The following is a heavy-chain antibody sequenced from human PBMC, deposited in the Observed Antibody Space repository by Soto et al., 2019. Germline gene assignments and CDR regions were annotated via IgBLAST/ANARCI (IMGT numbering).Heavy chain of an antibody. Sequence: QVQLVESGGGVVQPGRSLRLSCAASGFTFNDYGMHWVRQAPGKGLEWVAVIWYDGSNKYYADSVRGRFTISRDNSKSTLYLQMNSLRAEDTAVYYCAMSIEEVYAIYYYYGMDVWGQGTTVTVSS. CDR2: IWYDGSNK. J-gene: IGHJ6*02. D-gene: IGHD2-8*01. CDR1: GFTFNDYG. CDR3: AMSIEEVYAIYYYYGMDV. V-gene: IGHV3-33*01.